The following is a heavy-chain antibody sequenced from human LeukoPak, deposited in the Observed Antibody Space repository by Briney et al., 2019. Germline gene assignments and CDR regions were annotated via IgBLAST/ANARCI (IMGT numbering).Heavy chain of an antibody. CDR2: IYYSGYA. CDR1: GDSISSSSYY. J-gene: IGHJ4*02. V-gene: IGHV4-39*07. Sequence: SETLSLTCTVSGDSISSSSYYWGWVRQPPGKGLEWIGSIYYSGYAYYNPSLKSRVTMSVDTSKNQFSLKLTYVTAADTAVYYCARDRMGVRAFDYWGQGTLVTVSS. CDR3: ARDRMGVRAFDY. D-gene: IGHD3-10*01.